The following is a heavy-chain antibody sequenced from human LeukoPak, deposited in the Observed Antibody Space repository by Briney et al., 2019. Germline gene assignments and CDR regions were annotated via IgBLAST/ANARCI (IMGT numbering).Heavy chain of an antibody. CDR3: ARDLGATPSGY. CDR1: GFTFSGYA. Sequence: GGSLRLSCAASGFTFSGYAMSWVRQAPGKGLEWVSTISGPGGSTYYTDSVKGRFTISRDNSKNTVFLQMNSLRAEDTAVYYCARDLGATPSGYWGQGTLVTVSS. J-gene: IGHJ4*02. D-gene: IGHD1-26*01. CDR2: ISGPGGST. V-gene: IGHV3-23*01.